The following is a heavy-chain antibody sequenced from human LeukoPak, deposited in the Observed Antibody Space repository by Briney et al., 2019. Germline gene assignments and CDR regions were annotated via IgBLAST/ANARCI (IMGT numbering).Heavy chain of an antibody. Sequence: PSQTLSLTCTVSGGSISSGDYYWSWIRQPPGKGLEWIGYIYYSGSTYYNPSLKSRVTISVDTSKNQFSLKLSSVTAADTAVYYCARALPPDYYDSSGYYYAPLDYWGQGTLVTVSS. CDR1: GGSISSGDYY. V-gene: IGHV4-30-4*08. J-gene: IGHJ4*02. D-gene: IGHD3-22*01. CDR3: ARALPPDYYDSSGYYYAPLDY. CDR2: IYYSGST.